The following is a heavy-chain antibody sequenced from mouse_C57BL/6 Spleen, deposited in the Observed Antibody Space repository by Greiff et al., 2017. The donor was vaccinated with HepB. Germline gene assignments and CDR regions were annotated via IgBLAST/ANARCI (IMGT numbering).Heavy chain of an antibody. CDR1: GYTFTSYW. J-gene: IGHJ4*01. CDR2: IYPGSGST. D-gene: IGHD2-1*01. CDR3: ARGGYLPMVYGY. Sequence: QVQLKEPGAELVKPGASVKMSCKASGYTFTSYWITWVKQRPGQGLEWIGDIYPGSGSTNYNEKFKSKATLTVDTSSSTAYMQLSSLTSEDSAVYYCARGGYLPMVYGYWGQGTSVTVSS. V-gene: IGHV1-55*01.